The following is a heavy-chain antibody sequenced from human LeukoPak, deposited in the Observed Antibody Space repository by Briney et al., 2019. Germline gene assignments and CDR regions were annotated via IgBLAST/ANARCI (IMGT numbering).Heavy chain of an antibody. J-gene: IGHJ4*02. CDR3: ARGLSRRYYGSGN. D-gene: IGHD3-10*01. CDR2: ISSSSSTI. CDR1: GFTFSSYS. Sequence: PGGSLRLSCAASGFTFSSYSMNWVRQAPGKGLEWVSYISSSSSTIYYADSVKGRFTISRDNAKNSLYLQMNSLRAEDTAVYYCARGLSRRYYGSGNWGQGTLVTVSS. V-gene: IGHV3-48*04.